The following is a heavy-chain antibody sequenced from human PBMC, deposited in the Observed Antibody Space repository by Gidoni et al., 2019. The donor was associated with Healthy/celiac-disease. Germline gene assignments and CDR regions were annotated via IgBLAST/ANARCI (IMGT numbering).Heavy chain of an antibody. CDR2: INTNAGNP. Sequence: VQLVQSGSELKKPGASVKVSCKASGYTFTSYAMKWVRQAPGQGLEWMGWINTNAGNPTYAQGFTGRFVFSLDTSVSTAYLQICSLKAEDTAVYYCARGGSIPHYYYYGMDVWGQGTTVTVSS. CDR3: ARGGSIPHYYYYGMDV. CDR1: GYTFTSYA. D-gene: IGHD5-12*01. J-gene: IGHJ6*02. V-gene: IGHV7-4-1*01.